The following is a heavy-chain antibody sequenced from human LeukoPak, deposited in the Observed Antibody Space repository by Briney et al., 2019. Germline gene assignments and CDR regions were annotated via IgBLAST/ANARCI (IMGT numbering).Heavy chain of an antibody. CDR1: GFTFSSYS. CDR2: VSYSSSTI. CDR3: ARGFDGNFDY. D-gene: IGHD3-9*01. V-gene: IGHV3-48*04. Sequence: PGGSLRLSCAASGFTFSSYSMNWVRQAPGKGLEWISYVSYSSSTIYYADSVKGRFTISRDNAKNSLYLQMNSLRAEDTALYYCARGFDGNFDYWGQGTLVTVSP. J-gene: IGHJ4*02.